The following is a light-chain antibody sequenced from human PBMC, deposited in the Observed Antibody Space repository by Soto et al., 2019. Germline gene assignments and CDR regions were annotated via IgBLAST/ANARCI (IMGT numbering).Light chain of an antibody. CDR2: DVT. CDR3: NSYTSSSTYV. CDR1: SSDVGGYNY. J-gene: IGLJ1*01. Sequence: QSVLTQPASVSGSPGQSIAISCTGTSSDVGGYNYVSWYQQHPGKAPKLMIYDVTNRPSGVSDRSSGSKSGNTASLTISGLQAEDEADYYCNSYTSSSTYVFGPGTKVTVL. V-gene: IGLV2-14*03.